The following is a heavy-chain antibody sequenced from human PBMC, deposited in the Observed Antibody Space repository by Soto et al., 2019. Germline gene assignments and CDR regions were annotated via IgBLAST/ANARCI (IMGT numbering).Heavy chain of an antibody. CDR2: IIPIFGTA. CDR3: ATASLGYCISTSCYRIIYYYYGMDV. CDR1: GGTFSSYA. Sequence: QVQLVQSGAEVKKPGSSVKVSCKASGGTFSSYAISWVRQAPGQGLEWMGGIIPIFGTANYAQKFQGRVTITADESTSTAYMALSSLRSEDTAVYYCATASLGYCISTSCYRIIYYYYGMDVWGQGTTVTVSS. V-gene: IGHV1-69*12. D-gene: IGHD2-2*01. J-gene: IGHJ6*02.